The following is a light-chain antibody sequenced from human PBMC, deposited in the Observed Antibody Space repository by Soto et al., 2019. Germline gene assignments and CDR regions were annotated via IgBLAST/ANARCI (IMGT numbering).Light chain of an antibody. CDR2: KAS. J-gene: IGKJ2*01. CDR1: QSISSW. CDR3: QHYASHLYT. V-gene: IGKV1-5*03. Sequence: DIQMTQSPSTLSASVGDRVTITCRASQSISSWLAWFQQKPGKAPKLLIYKASSLQSGVPSRFSGSGSGTEFTLTISSLQPDDFATYYCQHYASHLYTFGQGPKLEI.